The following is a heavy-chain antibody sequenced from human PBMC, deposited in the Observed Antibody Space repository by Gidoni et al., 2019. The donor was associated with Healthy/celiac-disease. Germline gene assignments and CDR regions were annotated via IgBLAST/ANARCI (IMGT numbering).Heavy chain of an antibody. D-gene: IGHD3-10*01. V-gene: IGHV3-9*01. Sequence: EVQLVESGGGLVQPGRSLSLSCAASGFTFDDYAMHWVRHAPGKGLGWVSGISGNSGSIGYADAVKGRFTISRDNAKNSLYLQMNSLRAEDTALYYCAREAYYYGSGSYYYFDYWGQGTLVTVSS. J-gene: IGHJ4*02. CDR3: AREAYYYGSGSYYYFDY. CDR1: GFTFDDYA. CDR2: ISGNSGSI.